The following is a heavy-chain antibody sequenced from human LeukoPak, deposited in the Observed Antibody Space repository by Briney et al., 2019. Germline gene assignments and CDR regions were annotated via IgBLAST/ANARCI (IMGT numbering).Heavy chain of an antibody. Sequence: GGSLRLSCAASGFTFDDYGMSWVRQAPGKGLEWVSGINWNGGSTGYADSVKGRFTISRDNAKNSLYLQMNSLRAEDTALYYCARGQNEYYYGSGYYYMDVWGKGTTVTVSS. J-gene: IGHJ6*03. CDR1: GFTFDDYG. V-gene: IGHV3-20*04. CDR3: ARGQNEYYYGSGYYYMDV. D-gene: IGHD3-10*01. CDR2: INWNGGST.